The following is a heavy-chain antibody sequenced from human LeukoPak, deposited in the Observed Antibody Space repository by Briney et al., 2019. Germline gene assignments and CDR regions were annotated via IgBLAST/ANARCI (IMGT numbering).Heavy chain of an antibody. D-gene: IGHD3-22*01. Sequence: GGSLRLSCTTSGFTFGDYAMSWVRQAPGKGLEWVSFIRRKAHGGTTEYAASVKGRFSSSRDDSKSIAYLQMNSLKTEDTAVYFCTRVTYYYDNSGYFHFDSWGQGSLVTASS. CDR2: IRRKAHGGTT. J-gene: IGHJ4*02. CDR3: TRVTYYYDNSGYFHFDS. V-gene: IGHV3-49*04. CDR1: GFTFGDYA.